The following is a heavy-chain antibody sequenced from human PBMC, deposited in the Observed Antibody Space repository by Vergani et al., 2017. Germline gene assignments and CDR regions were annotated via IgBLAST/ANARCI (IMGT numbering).Heavy chain of an antibody. D-gene: IGHD7-27*01. CDR3: ARGLLPSPGAGHFDF. J-gene: IGHJ4*02. CDR2: IVPNNGGT. CDR1: GYTFNVFY. Sequence: QVQLVQSGPEVKKPGASVRVSCTASGYTFNVFYIHWMRQAPGQGPGWMGWIVPNNGGTNYAQTFQGRVTMTRDTSISTAYMELGSLRSDDTSVYLCARGLLPSPGAGHFDFWGQGTLVTVSS. V-gene: IGHV1-2*02.